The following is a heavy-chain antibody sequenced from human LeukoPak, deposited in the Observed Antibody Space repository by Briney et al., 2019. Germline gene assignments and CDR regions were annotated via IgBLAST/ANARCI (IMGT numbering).Heavy chain of an antibody. CDR3: AREGGSFFLDN. CDR2: ISSSGSGSTQ. D-gene: IGHD1-26*01. CDR1: GFTFRSYE. Sequence: PGRSLRLSCVASGFTFRSYEMSWVRQAPGKGLEWISYISSSGSGSTQYYADSVKGRFTISRDNGKNSVYLQMNSLRVEDTAVYYCAREGGSFFLDNWGQGTLVTVSS. J-gene: IGHJ4*02. V-gene: IGHV3-48*03.